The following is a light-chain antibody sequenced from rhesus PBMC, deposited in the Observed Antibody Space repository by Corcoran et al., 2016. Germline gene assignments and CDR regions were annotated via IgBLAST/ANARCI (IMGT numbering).Light chain of an antibody. CDR2: KAS. CDR1: QGISSW. J-gene: IGKJ1*01. CDR3: QQYSSRRT. V-gene: IGKV1-22*01. Sequence: DIQMTQSPSSLSASVGDTVTITCRASQGISSWLAWYQQKPGKAPKLLIYKASSLQRGVPSRFSGSGAGPDFTLTISSLQSEDFATYYGQQYSSRRTFGQGTKVEIK.